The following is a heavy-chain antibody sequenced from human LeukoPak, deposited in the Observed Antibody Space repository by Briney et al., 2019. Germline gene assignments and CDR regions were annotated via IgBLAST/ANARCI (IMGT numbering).Heavy chain of an antibody. V-gene: IGHV3-23*01. J-gene: IGHJ4*02. CDR3: ARELSEMATISPFDY. CDR2: ISGSGGSI. D-gene: IGHD5-24*01. Sequence: GGSLRLSCAASGFTFSSYAMSWVRQAPGKGLEWVSAISGSGGSIYYADSVKGQFTISRDNSKNTLYLQMNSLRAEDTAVYYCARELSEMATISPFDYWGQGTLVTVSS. CDR1: GFTFSSYA.